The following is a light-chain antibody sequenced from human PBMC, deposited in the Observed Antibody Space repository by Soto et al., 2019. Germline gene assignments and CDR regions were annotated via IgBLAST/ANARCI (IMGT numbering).Light chain of an antibody. J-gene: IGKJ4*01. Sequence: GDRVTITCQASQDIKNYLNWYQQKPGKAPKLLIYEASNLETGVPSRFRGSGSGRSFTFTISSLQPEDIATYYCQQCDDFITFGGGTRIEIK. CDR1: QDIKNY. CDR3: QQCDDFIT. V-gene: IGKV1-33*01. CDR2: EAS.